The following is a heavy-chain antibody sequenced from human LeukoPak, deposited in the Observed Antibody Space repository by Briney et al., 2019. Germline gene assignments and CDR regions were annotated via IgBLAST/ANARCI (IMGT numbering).Heavy chain of an antibody. CDR1: GYTFTSYG. CDR3: ARAPPSYCSSTSCYLGPYYYYGMDV. CDR2: ISAYNGNT. J-gene: IGHJ6*02. D-gene: IGHD2-2*01. V-gene: IGHV1-18*01. Sequence: GASVKVSCKASGYTFTSYGISWVRQAPGQGLEWMGWISAYNGNTNYAQKLQGRVTMTTDTSTSTAYMELRSLRSDDTAVYYCARAPPSYCSSTSCYLGPYYYYGMDVWGQGTTVTVSS.